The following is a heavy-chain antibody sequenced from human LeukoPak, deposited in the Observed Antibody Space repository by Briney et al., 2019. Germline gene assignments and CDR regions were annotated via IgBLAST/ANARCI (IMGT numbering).Heavy chain of an antibody. D-gene: IGHD1-26*01. CDR3: ARRQELCLPGPWYFVL. J-gene: IGHJ2*01. V-gene: IGHV4-39*01. CDR2: IYYSGST. Sequence: WIRQPPGKGLEWIGSIYYSGSTYYNPSLKSRVTISVDTSKNQFSLKLSSVTAADTAVYYWARRQELCLPGPWYFVLGGGGPLVTVSS.